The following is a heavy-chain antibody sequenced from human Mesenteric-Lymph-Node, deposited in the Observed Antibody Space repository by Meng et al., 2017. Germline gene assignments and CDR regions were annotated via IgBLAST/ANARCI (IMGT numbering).Heavy chain of an antibody. V-gene: IGHV3-33*06. CDR3: AKDNLWFGELRDGMDV. Sequence: GESLKISCAASGFTFSSYGMHWVRQAPGKGLEWVAVMWYDGSYKYYADSVKGRFTISRDNSKNTLYLQMNSLRADDTAVYYCAKDNLWFGELRDGMDVWGQGTMVTVSS. CDR2: MWYDGSYK. D-gene: IGHD3-10*01. J-gene: IGHJ6*02. CDR1: GFTFSSYG.